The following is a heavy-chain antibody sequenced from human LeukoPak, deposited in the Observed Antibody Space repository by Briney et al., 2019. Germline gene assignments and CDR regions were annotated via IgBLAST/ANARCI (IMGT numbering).Heavy chain of an antibody. V-gene: IGHV3-7*03. Sequence: PGGSLRLSCAASGFTFSSYAMHWVRQAPGKGLEWVANIKQDGSEKHYVESVKGRFTISRDNAKNSLYLQMNSLRAEDTAVYYCARDRMIGTNTNWFDPWGQGTLVTVSS. D-gene: IGHD1-20*01. CDR1: GFTFSSYA. J-gene: IGHJ5*02. CDR2: IKQDGSEK. CDR3: ARDRMIGTNTNWFDP.